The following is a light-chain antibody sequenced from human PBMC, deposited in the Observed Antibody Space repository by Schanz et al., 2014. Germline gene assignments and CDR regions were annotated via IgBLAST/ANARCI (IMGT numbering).Light chain of an antibody. CDR1: QTINTY. Sequence: DIQMTQSPSSLSASVRDRVTITCRASQTINTYLNWYQQKPGRAPKLLIYGASSLQGGVPSRFSGSGSGTDFTLTISRLEPEDFAVYYCQQYGSSPQWTFGQGTKVEIK. V-gene: IGKV1-39*01. J-gene: IGKJ1*01. CDR3: QQYGSSPQWT. CDR2: GAS.